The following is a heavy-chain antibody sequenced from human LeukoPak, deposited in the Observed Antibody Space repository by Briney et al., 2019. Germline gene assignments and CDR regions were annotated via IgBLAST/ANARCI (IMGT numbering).Heavy chain of an antibody. J-gene: IGHJ3*02. CDR1: GFTFSTYA. CDR2: ISNGGDYT. Sequence: GGSLRFSCTASGFTFSTYAMSWVRQAPGKGLEWVSGISNGGDYTYYADSVKGRFTISRDNSKNTLYLQMNSLRAEDTAVYYCARDQAQKVLRYFDWAPDAFDIWGQGTMVTVSS. V-gene: IGHV3-23*01. CDR3: ARDQAQKVLRYFDWAPDAFDI. D-gene: IGHD3-9*01.